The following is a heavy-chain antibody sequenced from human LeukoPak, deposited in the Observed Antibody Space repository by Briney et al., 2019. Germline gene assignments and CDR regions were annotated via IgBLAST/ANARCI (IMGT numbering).Heavy chain of an antibody. J-gene: IGHJ4*02. CDR1: GFTFSNSW. D-gene: IGHD1-1*01. CDR3: TRGGGQLDF. V-gene: IGHV3-7*01. Sequence: PGGSLRLSCAAFGFTFSNSWMSWVRQAPGKGLEWVANMNQDGSSIYYLDSVKGRFTISRDNAKYSLYLHMKSLRAEDTAVYYCTRGGGQLDFWGQGTLVTVSS. CDR2: MNQDGSSI.